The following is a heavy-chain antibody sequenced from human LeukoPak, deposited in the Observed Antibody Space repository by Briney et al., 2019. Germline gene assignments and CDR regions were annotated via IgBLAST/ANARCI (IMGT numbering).Heavy chain of an antibody. CDR2: MNPNSGNT. CDR1: GYTFTSYD. V-gene: IGHV1-8*01. Sequence: ASVKVSCKASGYTFTSYDINWVRQATGQGLEWMGWMNPNSGNTGYAQKFQGRVTMTRNTSISTAYMELSSLRSEDTAVYYCASPLKAATGSGSDAFDIWGQGTMVTVSS. J-gene: IGHJ3*02. CDR3: ASPLKAATGSGSDAFDI. D-gene: IGHD2-15*01.